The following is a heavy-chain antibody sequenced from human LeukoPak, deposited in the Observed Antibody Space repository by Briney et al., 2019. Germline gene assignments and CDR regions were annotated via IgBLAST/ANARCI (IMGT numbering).Heavy chain of an antibody. CDR3: AREPIGYSYIDY. J-gene: IGHJ4*02. CDR2: INLEGSST. Sequence: GGSLRLSCTISGFTFSSYWMHWVRQAPGKGLVWVSRINLEGSSTNYADSVKGRFTISRDNAKNTLYLQMNSLRAEDTALYYCAREPIGYSYIDYWGQGTLVTVSS. D-gene: IGHD5-18*01. CDR1: GFTFSSYW. V-gene: IGHV3-74*01.